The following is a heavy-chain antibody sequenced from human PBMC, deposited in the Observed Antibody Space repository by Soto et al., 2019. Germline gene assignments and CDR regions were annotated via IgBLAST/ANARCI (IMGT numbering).Heavy chain of an antibody. D-gene: IGHD1-1*01. CDR1: GFTFSSYW. CDR3: ARATWNHGGAFDI. V-gene: IGHV3-7*01. CDR2: IKQDGSEK. J-gene: IGHJ3*02. Sequence: EVQLVESGGGLVQPGGSLRLSCAASGFTFSSYWMSWVRQAPGKGLECVANIKQDGSEKYYVDSVKGRFTVSRDNAKNSLYLQMNGLRAEYKAVYYCARATWNHGGAFDIWGQGTMVTVSS.